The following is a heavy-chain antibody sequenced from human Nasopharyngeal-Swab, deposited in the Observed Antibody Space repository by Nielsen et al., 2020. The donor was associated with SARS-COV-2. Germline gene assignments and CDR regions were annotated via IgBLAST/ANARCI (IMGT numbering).Heavy chain of an antibody. CDR2: INHSGST. Sequence: SVTLSLTCAVFGGSFSGSYWSWIRQPPGRGLEWIGEINHSGSTMYIPSLKSRVTISVDTSKNQFSLNLTSVTAADTAMYYCARGPALVIRKTLSSGFDIWGQGTMVTVSS. V-gene: IGHV4-34*01. D-gene: IGHD3-10*01. CDR3: ARGPALVIRKTLSSGFDI. CDR1: GGSFSGSY. J-gene: IGHJ3*02.